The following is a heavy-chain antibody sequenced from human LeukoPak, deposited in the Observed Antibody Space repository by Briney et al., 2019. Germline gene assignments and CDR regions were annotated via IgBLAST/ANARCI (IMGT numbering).Heavy chain of an antibody. CDR2: INHSGST. D-gene: IGHD2-2*01. Sequence: SETLSLTCAVYAGSFSGYYWSWIRQPPGKGREWIGEINHSGSTNYNPSLKSRVTISVDTSKTQFSLKLRSVTAADTAVYYCARGNCSSTSCLQYFQHWGQGTLVTVSS. CDR1: AGSFSGYY. V-gene: IGHV4-34*01. J-gene: IGHJ1*01. CDR3: ARGNCSSTSCLQYFQH.